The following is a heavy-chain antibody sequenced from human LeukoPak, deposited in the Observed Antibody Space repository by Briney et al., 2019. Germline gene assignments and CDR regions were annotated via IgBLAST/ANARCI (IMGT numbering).Heavy chain of an antibody. CDR2: INPANGYT. Sequence: GGSLRLSCAASGFTFSSYGMHWVRQAPGKGLEWVAWINPANGYTRYSQHFQDRVTVSSDTSADTAYMELSSLRSEDKAIYYCAIRDGHTDHWGQGTLVTVSS. J-gene: IGHJ4*02. CDR3: AIRDGHTDH. D-gene: IGHD5-24*01. CDR1: GFTFSSYG. V-gene: IGHV1-3*03.